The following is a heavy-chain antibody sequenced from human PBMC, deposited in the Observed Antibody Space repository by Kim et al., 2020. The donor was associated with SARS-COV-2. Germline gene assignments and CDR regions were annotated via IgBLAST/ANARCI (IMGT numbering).Heavy chain of an antibody. J-gene: IGHJ5*02. CDR1: GGSLRSYY. CDR2: VDYSGRT. D-gene: IGHD3-10*01. CDR3: ARDEMATWDYYGSGSYWGT. V-gene: IGHV4-59*01. Sequence: SETLSLTCSIAGGSLRSYYWRWIRQFPGKGLEWIGYVDYSGRTNYNPSLKSRVNISVDTSTNQFSLKLFSVTATDTAIYYCARDEMATWDYYGSGSYWGTWGQGTLVTVSS.